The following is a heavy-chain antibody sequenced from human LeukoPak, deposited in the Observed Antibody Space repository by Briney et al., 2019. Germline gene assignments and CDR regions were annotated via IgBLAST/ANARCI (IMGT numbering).Heavy chain of an antibody. V-gene: IGHV3-21*04. CDR2: ISSSSSYI. CDR1: GFTFSSYS. CDR3: ARDLGYYDSSGYAFDI. D-gene: IGHD3-22*01. Sequence: GGSLRLSCAASGFTFSSYSMNWVRQAPGKGLEWVSSISSSSSYIYYADSVKGRFTISRDNAKNSLYLQMNSLRAEDTAVYYCARDLGYYDSSGYAFDIWGQGTMVTVSS. J-gene: IGHJ3*02.